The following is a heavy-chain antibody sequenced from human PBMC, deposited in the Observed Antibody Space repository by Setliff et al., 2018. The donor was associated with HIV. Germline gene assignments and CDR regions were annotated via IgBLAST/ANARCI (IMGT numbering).Heavy chain of an antibody. CDR2: IRSKAYGGTT. V-gene: IGHV3-49*04. CDR3: AAMGVEVVSYYYGMDV. J-gene: IGHJ6*02. CDR1: GFTFGDYA. D-gene: IGHD2-2*01. Sequence: GGSLRLSCTASGFTFGDYAMSWVRQAPGKGLEWVGFIRSKAYGGTTEYAASVKGRFTISRDDSKSLAYLQMNSLKTEDTAVYYCAAMGVEVVSYYYGMDVWGQGTTVTVSS.